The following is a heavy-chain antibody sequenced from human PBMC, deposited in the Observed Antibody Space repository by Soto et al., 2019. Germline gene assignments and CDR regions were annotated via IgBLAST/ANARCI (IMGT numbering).Heavy chain of an antibody. J-gene: IGHJ4*02. CDR3: TKDGDFYDFVTSYYLTRHYFDY. V-gene: IGHV3-23*01. D-gene: IGHD3-9*01. CDR1: GFIFNNYA. CDR2: ISAGGCGP. Sequence: GGSLRLSGVASGFIFNNYAMTWVRQAPGKGLAWVSLISAGGCGPNYADSVMGRFTISRDNSKNKVYVQMNSLRAEDTAVYYCTKDGDFYDFVTSYYLTRHYFDYWGQGTPVTVSS.